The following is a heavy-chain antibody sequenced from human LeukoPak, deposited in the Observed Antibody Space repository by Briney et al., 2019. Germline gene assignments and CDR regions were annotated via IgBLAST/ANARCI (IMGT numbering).Heavy chain of an antibody. Sequence: GGSLRLSCEASGFTFSGHYMDWVRQAPGKGLEWVGRIRNQANGYTTAYAASVKGRFTISRDDSKNSLYLQMSSLKTEDTALYYCVRGRHGDSFDLWGRGALVTVSS. CDR2: IRNQANGYTT. D-gene: IGHD3-10*01. CDR3: VRGRHGDSFDL. V-gene: IGHV3-72*01. CDR1: GFTFSGHY. J-gene: IGHJ4*02.